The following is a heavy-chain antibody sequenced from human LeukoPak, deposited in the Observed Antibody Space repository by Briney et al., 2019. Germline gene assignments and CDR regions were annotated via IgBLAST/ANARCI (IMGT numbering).Heavy chain of an antibody. CDR2: ISSNSSTSSTI. J-gene: IGHJ4*01. CDR3: ARPSHNSGSYFDY. D-gene: IGHD1-26*01. V-gene: IGHV3-48*04. Sequence: PGGSLRLSCAASGFTFSSYSMNWVRQAPGKGLDWVSYISSNSSTSSTIYYADSVKGRFTISRDNAKNSLYLQMDTLRVEDTAVYFCARPSHNSGSYFDYWGHGTLVTVSS. CDR1: GFTFSSYS.